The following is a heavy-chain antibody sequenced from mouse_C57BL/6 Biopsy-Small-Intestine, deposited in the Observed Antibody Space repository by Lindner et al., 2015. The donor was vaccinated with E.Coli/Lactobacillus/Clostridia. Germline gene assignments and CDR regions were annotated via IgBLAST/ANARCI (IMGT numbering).Heavy chain of an antibody. CDR2: IDPYNDAT. CDR3: AREAYYGNGYFDY. Sequence: VQLQESGPELVKPGASVKMSCKASGYSFTAYNIHWVKQSHGKSLEWIGYIDPYNDATNYNQKFKGRATLTVDKSSSTAYMQLNSLTSEDSAVFYCAREAYYGNGYFDYWGQGTTLTVSS. V-gene: IGHV1S135*01. D-gene: IGHD2-10*01. CDR1: GYSFTAYN. J-gene: IGHJ2*01.